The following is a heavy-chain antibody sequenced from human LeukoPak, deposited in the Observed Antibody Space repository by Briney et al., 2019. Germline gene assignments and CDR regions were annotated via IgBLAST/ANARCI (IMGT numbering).Heavy chain of an antibody. CDR3: ASYASGYNWLRV. CDR2: IHPRSGDT. Sequence: ASVKVSCKASGHTFTDYYMHWVRQAPGQGLEWMGCIHPRSGDTKYAQIFQGRVTVTRDTSISTAYMELTRLRSDDTAVYFCASYASGYNWLRVWGQGTLVTVSS. V-gene: IGHV1-2*02. J-gene: IGHJ4*02. CDR1: GHTFTDYY. D-gene: IGHD1-1*01.